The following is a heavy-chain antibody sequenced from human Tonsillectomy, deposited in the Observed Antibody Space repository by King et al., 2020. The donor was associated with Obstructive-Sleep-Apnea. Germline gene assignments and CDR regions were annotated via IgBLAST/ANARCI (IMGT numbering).Heavy chain of an antibody. J-gene: IGHJ6*02. CDR1: GGTFSSYA. V-gene: IGHV1-69*01. Sequence: QLVQSGAEVKKPGSSVKVSCKTSGGTFSSYAISWVRQDPGQGLEWMGGIIPSRGTANYAQKFQGRVTITADESTSTAYMGLSSLRSEDTAVYYCAVDSYGKYYYYAVDVWGQGTTVIVS. CDR2: IIPSRGTA. D-gene: IGHD5-18*01. CDR3: AVDSYGKYYYYAVDV.